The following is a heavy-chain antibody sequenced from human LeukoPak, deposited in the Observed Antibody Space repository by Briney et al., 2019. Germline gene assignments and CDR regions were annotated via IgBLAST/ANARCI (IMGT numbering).Heavy chain of an antibody. CDR1: GGTFSSYA. CDR3: AREKESIAVAGRGWFDP. D-gene: IGHD6-19*01. V-gene: IGHV1-69*13. CDR2: IIPIFGTA. J-gene: IGHJ5*02. Sequence: ASVKVSCKASGGTFSSYAISWVRQAPGQGLEWMGGIIPIFGTANYAQKFQGRVTITADESTSTAYMELSSLRSEDTAVYYCAREKESIAVAGRGWFDPWGQGTLVTVSS.